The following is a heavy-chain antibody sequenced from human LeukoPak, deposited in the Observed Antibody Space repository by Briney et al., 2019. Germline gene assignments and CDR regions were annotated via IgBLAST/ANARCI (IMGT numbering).Heavy chain of an antibody. CDR1: GGSISSDDYY. D-gene: IGHD5-24*01. Sequence: SETLSLTCAVSGGSISSDDYYWSWIRQPPGKGLEWIGYIYCSGSSYYNPSLRSRVTISVDTSKNHFSLKLSSVTAADTAVYYCARNRDGYNSFDYWGQGTLVTVSS. V-gene: IGHV4-31*11. CDR2: IYCSGSS. J-gene: IGHJ4*02. CDR3: ARNRDGYNSFDY.